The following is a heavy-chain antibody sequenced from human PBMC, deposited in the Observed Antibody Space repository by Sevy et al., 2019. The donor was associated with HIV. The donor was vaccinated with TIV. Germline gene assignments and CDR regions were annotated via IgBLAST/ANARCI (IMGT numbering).Heavy chain of an antibody. D-gene: IGHD3-10*01. Sequence: SETLSLTCTVSGGSISSYYWSWIRQPPGKGLEWIGYIYYSGSTNYNPSPKSRVTISVDTSKNQFSLKLSPVTAADTAVYYCARELLSMVRGVGDAFDIWGQGTMVTVSS. V-gene: IGHV4-59*01. CDR3: ARELLSMVRGVGDAFDI. CDR2: IYYSGST. CDR1: GGSISSYY. J-gene: IGHJ3*02.